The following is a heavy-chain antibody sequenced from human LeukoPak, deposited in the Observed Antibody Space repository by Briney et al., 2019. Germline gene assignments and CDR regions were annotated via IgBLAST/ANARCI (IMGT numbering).Heavy chain of an antibody. CDR3: ARGGYYYLDV. V-gene: IGHV4-39*07. Sequence: SETLSLTCTVSGGSISSSSYYWGWIRQPPGKGLEWIGSIYYSGSTYYNPSLKSRVTISVDTSKNQFSLKLSSVTAADTAVYYCARGGYYYLDVWGKGTTVAVSS. D-gene: IGHD3-16*01. CDR1: GGSISSSSYY. J-gene: IGHJ6*03. CDR2: IYYSGST.